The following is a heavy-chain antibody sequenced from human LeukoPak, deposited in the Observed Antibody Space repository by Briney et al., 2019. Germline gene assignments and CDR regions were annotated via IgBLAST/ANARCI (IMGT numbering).Heavy chain of an antibody. CDR1: GGSISSSSYY. V-gene: IGHV4-39*07. CDR2: IYYSGST. D-gene: IGHD4-17*01. J-gene: IGHJ4*02. Sequence: SETLSLTCTVSGGSISSSSYYWGWIRQPPGKGLEWIGSIYYSGSTYYNPSLKSRVTISVDTSKNQFSLKLSSVTAADTAVYYCARESHYGDYIDYWGQGTLVTVSS. CDR3: ARESHYGDYIDY.